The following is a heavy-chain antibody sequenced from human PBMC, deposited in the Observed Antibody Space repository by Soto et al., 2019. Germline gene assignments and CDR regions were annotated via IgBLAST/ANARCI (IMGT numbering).Heavy chain of an antibody. J-gene: IGHJ1*01. D-gene: IGHD2-2*01. CDR3: ATIGVPAAPFYF. Sequence: PSETLSLTCTVSGGSISSGGYYWSWIRHHPGKGLEWIGYIYYSGSTYYNPSLRSRVTISVDTSKNQFSLKLSSVTAADTAVYYCATIGVPAAPFYFWAQGTLVTVSS. CDR1: GGSISSGGYY. CDR2: IYYSGST. V-gene: IGHV4-31*03.